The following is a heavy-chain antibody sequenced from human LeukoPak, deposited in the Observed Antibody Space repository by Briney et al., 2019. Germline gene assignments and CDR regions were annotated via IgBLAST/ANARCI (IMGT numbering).Heavy chain of an antibody. D-gene: IGHD3-22*01. CDR2: ISDSGGKT. CDR1: GVTLSNYG. Sequence: QTGGSLGLSCALSGVTLSNYGMSWVRLAPGRGLEWVAGISDSGGKTNYADSVKGRFTISIDKPKNTLSLQMNSLRAEDTAVYFCAKRGVVIRVILVGFHKDAYYFDSWGQGALVTVSS. J-gene: IGHJ4*02. CDR3: AKRGVVIRVILVGFHKDAYYFDS. V-gene: IGHV3-23*01.